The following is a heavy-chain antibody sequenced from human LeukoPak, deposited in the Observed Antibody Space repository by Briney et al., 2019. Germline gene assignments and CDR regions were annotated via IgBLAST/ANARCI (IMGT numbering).Heavy chain of an antibody. CDR1: GGSINSYY. V-gene: IGHV4-4*07. CDR3: ARGHERVTALVGARAFDI. CDR2: IYTSGST. J-gene: IGHJ3*02. Sequence: PSETLSLTCTVSGGSINSYYWSWIRQPAGKGLEWIGRIYTSGSTNYNPSLKSRVTMSVDTSKNQFSLKLSSVTAVDTAVYYCARGHERVTALVGARAFDIWGQGTMVTVSS. D-gene: IGHD1-26*01.